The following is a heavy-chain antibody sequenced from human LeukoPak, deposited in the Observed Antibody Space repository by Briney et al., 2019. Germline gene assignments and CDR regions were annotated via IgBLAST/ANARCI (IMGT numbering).Heavy chain of an antibody. D-gene: IGHD3-16*01. CDR2: IYYSGST. Sequence: SETLSLTCTVSGGSINSRSYYWGWIRQPPGKGLEWIGSIYYSGSTYYNPSLKSRVTISVDTSKNQFSLKLSSVTAADTAVYYCAGGEVWESSGVAYWGQGTLVTVSS. J-gene: IGHJ4*02. CDR3: AGGEVWESSGVAY. V-gene: IGHV4-39*01. CDR1: GGSINSRSYY.